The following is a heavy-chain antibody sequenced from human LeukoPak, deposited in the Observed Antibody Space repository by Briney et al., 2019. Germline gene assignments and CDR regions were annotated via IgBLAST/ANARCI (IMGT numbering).Heavy chain of an antibody. V-gene: IGHV5-51*01. Sequence: GESLKISCKGSGYSFTSYWIGWVRQMPGKGLEWMGITYPGDSDTRYSPSFQGQVTISADKSISTAYLQWSSLKASDTAMYYCARQRGTMVRGVIFRYFDYWGQGTLVTVSS. D-gene: IGHD3-10*01. J-gene: IGHJ4*02. CDR3: ARQRGTMVRGVIFRYFDY. CDR2: TYPGDSDT. CDR1: GYSFTSYW.